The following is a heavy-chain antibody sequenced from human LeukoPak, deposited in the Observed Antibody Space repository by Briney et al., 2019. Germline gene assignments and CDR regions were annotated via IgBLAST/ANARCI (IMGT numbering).Heavy chain of an antibody. CDR3: ARSGYSSSWYLGYFDY. CDR1: GGSISSYY. V-gene: IGHV4-59*12. CDR2: IYYSGNT. D-gene: IGHD6-13*01. Sequence: SETLSLTCTVSGGSISSYYWSWIRQPPGKGLEWIGYIYYSGNTNYNPSLKSRVTMSVDTSKNQFSLKLSSVTAADTAVYYCARSGYSSSWYLGYFDYWGQGTLVTVSS. J-gene: IGHJ4*02.